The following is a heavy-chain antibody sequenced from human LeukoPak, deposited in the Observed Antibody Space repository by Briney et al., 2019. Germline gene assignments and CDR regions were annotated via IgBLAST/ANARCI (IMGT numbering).Heavy chain of an antibody. CDR1: GYSFTSYW. J-gene: IGHJ4*02. CDR2: IYPGDSDT. CDR3: ARVCRSSGWFGDY. Sequence: GESLKISCKGSGYSFTSYWIGWVRQMPGKGLEWMGIIYPGDSDTRYSPSFQGQVTISADKPVSTAYLQWSSLKASDTAIYYCARVCRSSGWFGDYWGQGTLVTVSS. D-gene: IGHD6-19*01. V-gene: IGHV5-51*04.